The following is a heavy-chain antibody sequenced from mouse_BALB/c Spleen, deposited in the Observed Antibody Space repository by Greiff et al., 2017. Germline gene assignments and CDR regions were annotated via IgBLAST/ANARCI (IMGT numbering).Heavy chain of an antibody. CDR1: GFTFSDYY. D-gene: IGHD2-3*01. CDR3: ARDRDGAMDY. J-gene: IGHJ4*01. CDR2: ISDGGSYT. V-gene: IGHV5-4*02. Sequence: EVMLVESGGGLVKPGGSLKLSCAASGFTFSDYYMYWVRQTPEKRLEWVATISDGGSYTYYPDSVKGRFTISRDNAKNNLYLQISSLKSEDTAMYYCARDRDGAMDYWGQGTSVTVSS.